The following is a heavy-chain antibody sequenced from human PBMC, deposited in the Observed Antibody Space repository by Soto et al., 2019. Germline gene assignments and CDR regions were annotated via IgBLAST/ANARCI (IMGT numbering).Heavy chain of an antibody. J-gene: IGHJ6*02. CDR2: ISYDGSNK. Sequence: QVQLVESGGGVVQPGRSLRLSCAASGFTFSSYGMHWVRQAPGKGLEWVAVISYDGSNKYYADSVKGRFTISRDNSKNTLYLQVNSLRAEDTAVYYCAKDQWREEVYSYYGMDVWGQGTTVTVSS. D-gene: IGHD6-19*01. CDR3: AKDQWREEVYSYYGMDV. V-gene: IGHV3-30*18. CDR1: GFTFSSYG.